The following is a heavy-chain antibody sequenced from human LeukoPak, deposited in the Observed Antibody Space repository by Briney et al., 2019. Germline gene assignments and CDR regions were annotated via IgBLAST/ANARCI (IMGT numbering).Heavy chain of an antibody. CDR3: AREMGTWFSDA. J-gene: IGHJ6*02. V-gene: IGHV3-7*03. D-gene: IGHD1-1*01. CDR1: AFIFSGHW. Sequence: GGSLRLSCEGSAFIFSGHWMNWVRQTPGKGLEWVASIKEDGSERQYVDSVKGRFSISRDNTKGSLFLQLNSLRAEDTAVYYCAREMGTWFSDAWGQGTTVTVSS. CDR2: IKEDGSER.